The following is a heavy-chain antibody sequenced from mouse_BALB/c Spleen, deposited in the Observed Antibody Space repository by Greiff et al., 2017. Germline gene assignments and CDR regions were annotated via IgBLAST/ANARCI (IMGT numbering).Heavy chain of an antibody. D-gene: IGHD2-4*01. J-gene: IGHJ4*01. CDR2: ISSGGSYT. V-gene: IGHV5-6*01. Sequence: EVHLVESGGDLVKPGGSLKLSCAASGFTFSSYGMSWVRQTPDKRLEWVATISSGGSYTYYPDSVKGRFTISRDNAKNTLYLQMSSLKSEDTAMYYCARDYDVDAMDYWGQGTSVTVSA. CDR1: GFTFSSYG. CDR3: ARDYDVDAMDY.